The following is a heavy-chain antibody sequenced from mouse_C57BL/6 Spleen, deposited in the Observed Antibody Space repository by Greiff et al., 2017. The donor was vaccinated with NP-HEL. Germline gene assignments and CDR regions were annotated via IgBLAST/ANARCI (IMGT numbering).Heavy chain of an antibody. V-gene: IGHV5-17*01. CDR1: GFTFSDYG. CDR2: ISSGSSTI. J-gene: IGHJ4*01. Sequence: EVKLVESGGGLVKPGGSLKLSCAASGFTFSDYGMHWVRQAPEKGLEWVAYISSGSSTIYYADTVKGRFTISRDNAKNTLCLQMTSLRSEDTAMYYCARQDYAMDYWGQGTSVTVSS. CDR3: ARQDYAMDY.